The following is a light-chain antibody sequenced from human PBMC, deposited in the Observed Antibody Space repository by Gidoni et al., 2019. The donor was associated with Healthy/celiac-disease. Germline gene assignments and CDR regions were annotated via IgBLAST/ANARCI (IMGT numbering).Light chain of an antibody. Sequence: DIVMTQFPLSLPVTPGGPASISCRSSQSLLHSNGYNYLDWYLQKPGQSPQLLIYLGSNRASGVPDRFSGSGSGTDFTLKISKVEAEDVGVYYCMQALQTPRTFGPGTKVVIK. CDR2: LGS. CDR3: MQALQTPRT. V-gene: IGKV2-28*01. J-gene: IGKJ3*01. CDR1: QSLLHSNGYNY.